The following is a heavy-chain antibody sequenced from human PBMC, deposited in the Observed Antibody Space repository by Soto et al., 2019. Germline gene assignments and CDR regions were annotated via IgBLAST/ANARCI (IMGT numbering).Heavy chain of an antibody. J-gene: IGHJ4*02. Sequence: QITLKESGPTLVKPTQTLTLTCTFSGFSLSTGGVGVGWIRQPPGKALEYLALIYWDDDKRYSPSLKSRLTITKETSKIQVVLTLTNMDPVDTATYYSAHRESDREAYWGQGTLVTVSS. CDR3: AHRESDREAY. CDR1: GFSLSTGGVG. CDR2: IYWDDDK. V-gene: IGHV2-5*02. D-gene: IGHD3-10*01.